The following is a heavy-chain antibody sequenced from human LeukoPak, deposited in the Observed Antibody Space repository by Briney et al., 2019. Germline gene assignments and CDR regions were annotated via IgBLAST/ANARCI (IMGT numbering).Heavy chain of an antibody. CDR3: ARDLNKYQLLSWFDP. CDR2: INPSGGST. CDR1: GYTFTSHY. J-gene: IGHJ5*02. D-gene: IGHD2-2*01. V-gene: IGHV1-46*01. Sequence: ASVKVSCKASGYTFTSHYMHWVRQAPGQGLEWMGIINPSGGSTSYAQKFQGRVTMTRDTSTSTVYMELSSLRSEDTAVYYCARDLNKYQLLSWFDPWGQGTLVTVSS.